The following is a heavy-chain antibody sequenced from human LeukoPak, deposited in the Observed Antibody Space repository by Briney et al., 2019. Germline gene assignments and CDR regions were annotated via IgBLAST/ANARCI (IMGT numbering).Heavy chain of an antibody. CDR1: GGSFSGYY. CDR2: INHSGST. CDR3: ASWPLDTAMTTQYNWFDP. V-gene: IGHV4-34*01. D-gene: IGHD5-18*01. J-gene: IGHJ5*02. Sequence: SETQSLTCAVYGGSFSGYYWSWIRQPPGKGPEWIGEINHSGSTNYNPSLKSRVTISVDTSKNQFSLKLSSVTAADTAVYYCASWPLDTAMTTQYNWFDPWGQGTLVTVSS.